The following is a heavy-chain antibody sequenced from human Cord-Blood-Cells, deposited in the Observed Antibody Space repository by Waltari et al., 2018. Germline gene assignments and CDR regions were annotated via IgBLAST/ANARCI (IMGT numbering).Heavy chain of an antibody. CDR1: GYTFTSYD. CDR3: AGGNGSNFAY. D-gene: IGHD1-26*01. V-gene: IGHV1-8*01. J-gene: IGHJ4*02. Sequence: QVQLVQSGAEVKKPGASVKVCCKASGYTFTSYDINWVRRATGQGLRWMGGMNPNSGNTGSTQKFKGRVTRTRITSLSTAYMGRSRRRSEVTAVYYCAGGNGSNFAYWGQGTLVTVFS. CDR2: MNPNSGNT.